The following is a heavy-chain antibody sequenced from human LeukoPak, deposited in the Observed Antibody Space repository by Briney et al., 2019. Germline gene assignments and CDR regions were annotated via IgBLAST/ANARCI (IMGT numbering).Heavy chain of an antibody. CDR2: TYYSGST. J-gene: IGHJ4*02. CDR1: GGSITSRGSY. CDR3: AREMDCGADCYCYDS. Sequence: SETLSLTCTVSGGSITSRGSYWSWIRQHPGKGLEWIGYTYYSGSTYYNPSLESRVSISVDTSNNQFSLTLSSVAAADTAVYFCAREMDCGADCYCYDSWGQGIQVTVSS. V-gene: IGHV4-31*03. D-gene: IGHD2-21*02.